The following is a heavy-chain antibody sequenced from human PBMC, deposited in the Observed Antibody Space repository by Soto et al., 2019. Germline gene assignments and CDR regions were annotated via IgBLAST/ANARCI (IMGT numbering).Heavy chain of an antibody. CDR1: GFTFSSYS. CDR3: ARDVTIFGGVIIPGGGYYFDY. CDR2: ISSSSSYI. V-gene: IGHV3-21*01. Sequence: EVQLVESGGGLVKPGGSLRLSCAASGFTFSSYSMNWVRQAPGKGLEWVSSISSSSSYIYYADSVKGRFTISRDNAKNSLYLQMNSLRAEDTAVYYCARDVTIFGGVIIPGGGYYFDYWGQGTLVTVSS. D-gene: IGHD3-3*01. J-gene: IGHJ4*02.